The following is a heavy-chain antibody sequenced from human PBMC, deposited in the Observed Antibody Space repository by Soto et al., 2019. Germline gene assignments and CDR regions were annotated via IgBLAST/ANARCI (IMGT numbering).Heavy chain of an antibody. J-gene: IGHJ3*02. D-gene: IGHD6-6*01. V-gene: IGHV4-34*01. CDR1: GGYIGGGYD. CDR2: INHSGST. Sequence: LQPLSLTCTVSGGYIGGGYDCSWIRQPTGKGLEWIGEINHSGSTNYNPSLKSRVTISVDTSKNQFSLKLSSVTAADTAVYYCARGPSIAARPQAGEVTAPHDAFDIWGQGTMVTVSS. CDR3: ARGPSIAARPQAGEVTAPHDAFDI.